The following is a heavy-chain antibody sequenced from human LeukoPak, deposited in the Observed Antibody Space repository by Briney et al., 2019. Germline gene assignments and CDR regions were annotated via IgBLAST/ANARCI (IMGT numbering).Heavy chain of an antibody. Sequence: GGSLRLSCAASGFTFSSYWMHWVRQAPGKGLVWVSRINSDGSSTSYADSVKGRFTISRDNAKNTLYLQMNSLRAEDTAVYFCAREEHYRRYFALWGRGTLVTVSS. CDR1: GFTFSSYW. CDR2: INSDGSST. V-gene: IGHV3-74*01. CDR3: AREEHYRRYFAL. J-gene: IGHJ2*01. D-gene: IGHD3-16*02.